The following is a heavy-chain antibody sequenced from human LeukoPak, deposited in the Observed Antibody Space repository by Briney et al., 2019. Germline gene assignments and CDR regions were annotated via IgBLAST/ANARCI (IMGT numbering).Heavy chain of an antibody. J-gene: IGHJ4*02. CDR3: IPERGGGSFHY. Sequence: ASVKASCKASGYTFTTYGLSWVRQAPGQGLEWMGWISAYNGNTKYAQQFQGRVTMTRDTSASTAYMELRSLRSDDTAIYYCIPERGGGSFHYWGQGTLVTVSS. V-gene: IGHV1-18*01. D-gene: IGHD5-12*01. CDR1: GYTFTTYG. CDR2: ISAYNGNT.